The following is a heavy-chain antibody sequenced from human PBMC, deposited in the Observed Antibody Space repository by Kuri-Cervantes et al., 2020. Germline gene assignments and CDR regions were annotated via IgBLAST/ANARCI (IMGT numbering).Heavy chain of an antibody. CDR1: GFSLSTSGVG. D-gene: IGHD3-16*01. CDR3: ARIRGGRYDSGGGRAFDI. CDR2: IYWDDDK. V-gene: IGHV2-70*01. Sequence: SGPTLVKPTQTLTLTCTFSGFSLSTSGVGVGWIRQPPGKALEWLALIYWDDDKYYSTSLKTRLTISQDTSKNQVVLTMTNRDPVDTATYYCARIRGGRYDSGGGRAFDIWGQGTMVTVSS. J-gene: IGHJ3*02.